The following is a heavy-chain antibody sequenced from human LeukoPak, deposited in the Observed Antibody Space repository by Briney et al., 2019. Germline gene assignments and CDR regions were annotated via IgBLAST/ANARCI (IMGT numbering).Heavy chain of an antibody. V-gene: IGHV2-5*02. Sequence: SGPTLVNPTQPLTLTCTVSGFSLSTGGVGVGWIHQPPGEALECLALIYWDDDKRYSPSLKSRLTITNDTSKNQVVLTMTKLDTVDTATYYCARRLGITFGGVVVKRPGRGDSFDIWGQGTMVTVSS. CDR1: GFSLSTGGVG. D-gene: IGHD3-16*02. CDR3: ARRLGITFGGVVVKRPGRGDSFDI. J-gene: IGHJ3*02. CDR2: IYWDDDK.